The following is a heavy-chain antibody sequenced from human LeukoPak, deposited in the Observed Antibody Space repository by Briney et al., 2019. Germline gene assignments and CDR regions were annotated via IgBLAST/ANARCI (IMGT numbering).Heavy chain of an antibody. J-gene: IGHJ4*02. V-gene: IGHV1-2*06. CDR2: INPNSGGT. CDR3: AREVAYSSGWYARIFVGNFDY. D-gene: IGHD6-19*01. Sequence: GASVKVSCKASGYTFTGYYMHWVRQAPGRGLEWMGRINPNSGGTNYAQKFQGRVTMTRDMSISTAYMELSRLRSDDTAVYYCAREVAYSSGWYARIFVGNFDYWGQGTLVTVSS. CDR1: GYTFTGYY.